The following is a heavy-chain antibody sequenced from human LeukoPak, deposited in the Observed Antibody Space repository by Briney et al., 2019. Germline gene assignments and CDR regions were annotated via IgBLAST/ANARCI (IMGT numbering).Heavy chain of an antibody. J-gene: IGHJ3*02. V-gene: IGHV4-39*07. CDR3: ARGKVVVAALGIFDI. CDR1: GGSISGSSYY. CDR2: IYYSGST. D-gene: IGHD2-15*01. Sequence: PSETLSLTCTVSGGSISGSSYYWGWIRQPPGKGLEWIGSIYYSGSTYYNPSLKSRVTISVDTSKNQFSLKLSSVTAADTAVYYCARGKVVVAALGIFDIWGQGTMVTVSS.